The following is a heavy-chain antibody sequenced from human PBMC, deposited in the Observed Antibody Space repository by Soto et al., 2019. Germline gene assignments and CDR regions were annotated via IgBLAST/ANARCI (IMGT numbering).Heavy chain of an antibody. J-gene: IGHJ6*02. CDR3: ATRVFAYYGMDV. CDR1: GYTLTTLS. CDR2: LDPEDGET. Sequence: APVKVPCKVSGYTLTTLSMHWVRQAPGKGLEWMGGLDPEDGETIYAQKSQGRVTMTEDTSTDTAYMELSSLRSEDTAVYYCATRVFAYYGMDVWGQGTTVTVS. V-gene: IGHV1-24*01. D-gene: IGHD3-3*02.